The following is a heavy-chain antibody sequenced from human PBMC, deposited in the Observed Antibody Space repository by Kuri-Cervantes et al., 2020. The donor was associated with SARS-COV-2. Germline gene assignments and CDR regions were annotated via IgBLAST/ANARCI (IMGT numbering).Heavy chain of an antibody. CDR2: IIPIFGTA. Sequence: SVKVSCKASGGTFSSYAISWVRQAPGQGLEWMGGIIPIFGTANYAQKFQGRVTITADESTSTAYMELSSLRSEDTAVYCCAREIPAAMGTNWFDPWGQGTLVTVSS. D-gene: IGHD2-2*01. J-gene: IGHJ5*02. CDR3: AREIPAAMGTNWFDP. CDR1: GGTFSSYA. V-gene: IGHV1-69*13.